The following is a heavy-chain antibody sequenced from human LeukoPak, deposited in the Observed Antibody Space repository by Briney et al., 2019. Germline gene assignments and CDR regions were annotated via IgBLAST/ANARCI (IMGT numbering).Heavy chain of an antibody. D-gene: IGHD2-2*01. J-gene: IGHJ4*02. CDR2: IYYSGST. CDR3: AGGRQIVVVPAAIGPYFDY. Sequence: SETLSLTCTVSGGSISSGGYYWSWIRQHPGEGLEWIGYIYYSGSTYYNPSLKSRVTISVDTSKNQFSLKLSSVTAADTAVYYCAGGRQIVVVPAAIGPYFDYWGQGTLVTVSS. CDR1: GGSISSGGYY. V-gene: IGHV4-31*03.